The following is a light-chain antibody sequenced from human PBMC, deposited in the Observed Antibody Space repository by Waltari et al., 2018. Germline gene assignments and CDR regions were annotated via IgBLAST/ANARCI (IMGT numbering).Light chain of an antibody. CDR1: GSNIGAGYD. Sequence: QSVLTQPPSVSGAPGQRVTISCTGSGSNIGAGYDVHWYQQFPRAAPKLLIYGSTSRPLGVPDRFFGSTSGTSASLAITGLQAEDEADYYCQSHDTSLMSVVFGGGTKLTVL. CDR3: QSHDTSLMSVV. J-gene: IGLJ3*02. V-gene: IGLV1-40*01. CDR2: GST.